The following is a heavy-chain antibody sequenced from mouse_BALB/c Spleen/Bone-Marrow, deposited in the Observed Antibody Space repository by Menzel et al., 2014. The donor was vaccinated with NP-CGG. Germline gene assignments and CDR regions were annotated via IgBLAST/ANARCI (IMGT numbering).Heavy chain of an antibody. CDR3: ARGGVPGAMDY. V-gene: IGHV1S34*01. Sequence: LVKTGASVKISCKASGYSFTGYYVHWVKQSHGKSLEWTGYISCYNGATGYNQKFKGKATFTVDTSSSTAYMQFNSLTSEDSAVYYCARGGVPGAMDYWGQGTSVTVSS. CDR2: ISCYNGAT. D-gene: IGHD2-14*01. J-gene: IGHJ4*01. CDR1: GYSFTGYY.